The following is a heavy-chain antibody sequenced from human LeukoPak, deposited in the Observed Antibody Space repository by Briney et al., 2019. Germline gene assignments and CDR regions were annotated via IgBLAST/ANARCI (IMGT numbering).Heavy chain of an antibody. V-gene: IGHV3-9*01. Sequence: PGGSLRLSCAASGFTFDDYAMHWVRHAPGKGLEWVSGISWNSGSIGYADSVKGRFTISRDNAKNSLYPQMNSLRAEDTALYYCARSPSSTYYYGMDVWGQGTTVTVSS. CDR3: ARSPSSTYYYGMDV. J-gene: IGHJ6*02. D-gene: IGHD2-2*01. CDR1: GFTFDDYA. CDR2: ISWNSGSI.